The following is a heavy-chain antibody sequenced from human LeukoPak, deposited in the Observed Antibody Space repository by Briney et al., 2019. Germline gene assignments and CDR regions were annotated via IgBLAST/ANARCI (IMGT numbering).Heavy chain of an antibody. CDR2: ISSSSSTI. D-gene: IGHD3-3*01. CDR3: ARDDFWSGYSYDL. CDR1: GFTFSSYE. J-gene: IGHJ2*01. V-gene: IGHV3-48*03. Sequence: GGSLRLSCAASGFTFSSYEMNWVRQAPGKGLEWVSYISSSSSTIYYADSVKGRFTISRDNAKNSLYLQMNSLRAEDTAVYYCARDDFWSGYSYDLWGRGTLVTVSS.